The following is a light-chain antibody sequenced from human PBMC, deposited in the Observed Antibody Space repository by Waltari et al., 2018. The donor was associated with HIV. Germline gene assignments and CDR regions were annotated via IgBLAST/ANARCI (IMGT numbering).Light chain of an antibody. CDR1: NAKIRAGYG. V-gene: IGLV1-40*01. CDR3: QSYDTSLSGWV. J-gene: IGLJ3*02. CDR2: SNN. Sequence: QSVLTHPHSVSGAPGQRVALSCAARNAKIRAGYGLHLSQQLPETAPKLLIYSNNNRPSGVPGRFSGSKSGTSASLAITGLQAEDEAAYYCQSYDTSLSGWVFGGGTKLTVL.